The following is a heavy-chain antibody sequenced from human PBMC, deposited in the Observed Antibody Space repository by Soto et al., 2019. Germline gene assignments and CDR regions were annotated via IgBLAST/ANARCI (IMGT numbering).Heavy chain of an antibody. Sequence: PGESLKISCKGSGYSFTNDWIGWVRQMPGKGLEWMGIIYPGDSNTRYSSSFQGQVTISADKSMNTAYLQWSSLKASDTAIYYCARQRSMADANYYYYGMDVWGQGTTVTV. CDR3: ARQRSMADANYYYYGMDV. J-gene: IGHJ6*02. CDR1: GYSFTNDW. V-gene: IGHV5-51*01. CDR2: IYPGDSNT. D-gene: IGHD6-19*01.